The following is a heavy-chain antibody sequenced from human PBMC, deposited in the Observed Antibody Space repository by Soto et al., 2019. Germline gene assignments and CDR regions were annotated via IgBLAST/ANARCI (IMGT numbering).Heavy chain of an antibody. CDR2: ISPYSGNT. V-gene: IGHV1-18*01. CDR1: GYIFVNYG. D-gene: IGHD5-12*01. J-gene: IGHJ6*01. CDR3: AMVANSFTPTPPDG. Sequence: QVQLVQSGDEVRKPGSSVKVSCKASGYIFVNYGIAWVRQAPGQGLEWMGWISPYSGNTHYASKVQGRLTMTTDTXXRTADMARGSLTSHDTAGYYCAMVANSFTPTPPDGWGQGTTVTVSS.